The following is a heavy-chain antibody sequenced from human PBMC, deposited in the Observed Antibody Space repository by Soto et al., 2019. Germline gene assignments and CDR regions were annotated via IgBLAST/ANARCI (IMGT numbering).Heavy chain of an antibody. D-gene: IGHD6-19*01. Sequence: VQLLESGGGLVQPGGSLRLSCAASGFTFSSYAMTWVRQAPGKGLEWVSTIRGSGATTYYADSVKGRFTISRDNSKNTLSLQMNSLRVEDTAVYYCAKGGNGWPFDYWGQGTLVTVSS. V-gene: IGHV3-23*01. CDR2: IRGSGATT. CDR3: AKGGNGWPFDY. J-gene: IGHJ4*02. CDR1: GFTFSSYA.